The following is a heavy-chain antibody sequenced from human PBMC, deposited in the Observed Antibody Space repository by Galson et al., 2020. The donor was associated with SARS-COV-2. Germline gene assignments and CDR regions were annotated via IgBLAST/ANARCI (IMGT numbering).Heavy chain of an antibody. Sequence: SQTLSLTCAVYGGSFNDYYWSWIRQPPGKGLEWIGEINHRGRTNYNPSLTSRLTMSVDTSKNQFSMRLSSVTAADTAVYYCASLRDYSGNGYFRFDYWGQGTLVTVSS. CDR2: INHRGRT. CDR3: ASLRDYSGNGYFRFDY. V-gene: IGHV4-34*01. D-gene: IGHD3-22*01. J-gene: IGHJ4*02. CDR1: GGSFNDYY.